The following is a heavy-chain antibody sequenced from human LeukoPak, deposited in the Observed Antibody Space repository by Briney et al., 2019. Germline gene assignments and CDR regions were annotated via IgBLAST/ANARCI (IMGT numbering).Heavy chain of an antibody. CDR2: IIPIFGTA. CDR3: ARDKGTSYLSSFNY. CDR1: GGTFSSYA. Sequence: GASVKVSCKASGGTFSSYAISWVRQAPGQGLEWMGGIIPIFGTANYAQKFQGRVTITADESTSTAYMELSSLRAADTAVYYCARDKGTSYLSSFNYWGQGTLVTVSS. V-gene: IGHV1-69*13. J-gene: IGHJ4*02. D-gene: IGHD6-6*01.